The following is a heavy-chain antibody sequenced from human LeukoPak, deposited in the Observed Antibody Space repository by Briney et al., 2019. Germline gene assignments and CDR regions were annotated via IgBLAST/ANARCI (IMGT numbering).Heavy chain of an antibody. V-gene: IGHV4-38-2*01. CDR2: IYHSGSA. CDR1: GYSMSSGYY. Sequence: KPSETLSLTCAVSGYSMSSGYYWGWIRQPPGKGLEWIGTIYHSGSAYYNPSLKSRVTISVDTSKNQFSLKLSSVTAADTAVYYCARSRQEYYYDSSGYLYWGQGTLVTVSS. CDR3: ARSRQEYYYDSSGYLY. J-gene: IGHJ4*02. D-gene: IGHD3-22*01.